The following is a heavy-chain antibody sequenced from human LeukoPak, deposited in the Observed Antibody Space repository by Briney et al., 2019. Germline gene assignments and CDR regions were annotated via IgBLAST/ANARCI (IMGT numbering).Heavy chain of an antibody. Sequence: ASVTVTCKASSYTFSNYDMNWMRQAPGQGLEWMGGISPYNGNTDYAQKLQGRVTMTRDASISTGYMELSRLRSDDTAVYYCARAGTLRAFDIWGQGTMVTVSS. J-gene: IGHJ3*02. V-gene: IGHV1-18*01. CDR1: SYTFSNYD. CDR2: ISPYNGNT. D-gene: IGHD3-10*01. CDR3: ARAGTLRAFDI.